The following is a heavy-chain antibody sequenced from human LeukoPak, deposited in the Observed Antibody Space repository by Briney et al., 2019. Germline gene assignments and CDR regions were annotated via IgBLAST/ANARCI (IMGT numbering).Heavy chain of an antibody. CDR1: GVYINSSRHY. J-gene: IGHJ4*02. V-gene: IGHV4-39*01. CDR2: IYYSRST. D-gene: IGHD3-3*01. Sequence: PSDTLSLTCTVSGVYINSSRHYWGWIRQPPGKGLEWIGSIYYSRSTYYNPSLKSRVTISVDTSKNQFSLKLSSVTAADTAVYYCARANYDFWSGYSYYFDYWGQGTLVTVSS. CDR3: ARANYDFWSGYSYYFDY.